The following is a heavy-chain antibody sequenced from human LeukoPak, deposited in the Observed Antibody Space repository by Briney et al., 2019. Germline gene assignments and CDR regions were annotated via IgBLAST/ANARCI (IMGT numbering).Heavy chain of an antibody. CDR2: ISYDGSNK. CDR3: ARGAHKRDDYGGFFDY. Sequence: GGTLRLSRAASGFIFNNYALHWVRQAPGKGLEWGAVISYDGSNKDYAASVKSRFTISRDNSKNTLYLQMSSLRAEDTAVYYCARGAHKRDDYGGFFDYWGQKTLVTVSS. D-gene: IGHD4-23*01. CDR1: GFIFNNYA. V-gene: IGHV3-30*04. J-gene: IGHJ4*02.